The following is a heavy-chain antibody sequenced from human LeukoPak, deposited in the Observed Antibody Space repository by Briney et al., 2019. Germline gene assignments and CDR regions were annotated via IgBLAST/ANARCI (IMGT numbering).Heavy chain of an antibody. CDR1: GFTFSRYW. V-gene: IGHV3-7*01. CDR2: IEKYGSKE. J-gene: IGHJ4*02. D-gene: IGHD3-10*01. CDR3: ATNSHYRFEY. Sequence: GGSLRLSCAASGFTFSRYWMRFVGQARGRVLECVANIEKYGSKENYVDSVKGRFTISRDNAQNSLFLQMNSLRDEHTAVCYCATNSHYRFEYWAQGTLVTVSS.